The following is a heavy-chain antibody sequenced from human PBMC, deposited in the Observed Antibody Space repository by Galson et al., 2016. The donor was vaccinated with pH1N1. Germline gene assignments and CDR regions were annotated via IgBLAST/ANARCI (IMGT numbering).Heavy chain of an antibody. CDR2: IYHRSKWYY. CDR3: AREVWLRRGYYIDH. V-gene: IGHV6-1*01. J-gene: IGHJ4*02. CDR1: GDSVSSSSDT. Sequence: CAISGDSVSSSSDTWNWIRQSPRRGLEWLGRIYHRSKWYYEYAPSLQGRLRICPDTSSNQMSLHLNSVTLDDAAVYYCAREVWLRRGYYIDHWGQGSLVTVSS. D-gene: IGHD3-3*01.